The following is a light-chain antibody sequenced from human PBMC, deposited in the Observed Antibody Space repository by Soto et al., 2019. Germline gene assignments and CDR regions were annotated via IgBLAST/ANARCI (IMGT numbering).Light chain of an antibody. J-gene: IGKJ5*01. CDR3: HQRYNWPRVT. Sequence: EIVLTQSPGTLSLSPGERATLSCRASQSVSNNYLAWYQQKPGQAPRLLIYGASSRATGIPDRFSGSGSGTDFTLTITSLEPEDFAVYFCHQRYNWPRVTFGQGTDWRI. CDR2: GAS. CDR1: QSVSNNY. V-gene: IGKV3D-20*02.